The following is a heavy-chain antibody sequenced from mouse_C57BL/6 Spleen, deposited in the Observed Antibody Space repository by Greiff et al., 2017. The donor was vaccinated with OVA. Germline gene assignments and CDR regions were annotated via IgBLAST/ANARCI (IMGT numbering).Heavy chain of an antibody. CDR3: ARNGDYDAMDY. CDR1: GYSFTGYY. V-gene: IGHV1-42*01. CDR2: INPSTGGT. Sequence: EVQLVESGPELVKPGASVKISCKASGYSFTGYYMNWVKQSPEKSLEWIGEINPSTGGTTYNQKFKAKATLTVDKSSSTAYMQLKSLTSEDSAVYYCARNGDYDAMDYWGQGTSVTVSS. J-gene: IGHJ4*01.